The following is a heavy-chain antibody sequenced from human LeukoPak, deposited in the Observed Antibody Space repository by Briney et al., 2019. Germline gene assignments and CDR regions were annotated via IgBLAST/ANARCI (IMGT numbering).Heavy chain of an antibody. Sequence: SETLSLTCTVSGGSISSSSYYWGWIRRPPGKGLEWIGSIYYSGSTYYNPSLKSRVTISIDTSKNQFSLKLSSVTAADTAVYYCARHYDILTDSRYFDYWGQGTLVTVSS. D-gene: IGHD3-9*01. J-gene: IGHJ4*02. CDR3: ARHYDILTDSRYFDY. V-gene: IGHV4-39*01. CDR2: IYYSGST. CDR1: GGSISSSSYY.